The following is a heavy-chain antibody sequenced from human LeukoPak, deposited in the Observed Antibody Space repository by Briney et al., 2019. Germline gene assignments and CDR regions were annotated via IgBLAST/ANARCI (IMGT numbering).Heavy chain of an antibody. D-gene: IGHD3-10*01. CDR3: ARAPDMVRGVSLEFDP. V-gene: IGHV4-38-2*01. J-gene: IGHJ5*02. Sequence: SETLSLICGVSGYYISSGYYWGWIRQPPGKGLEWIGSIYHSGSTYYNPSLTSRVTISVDTSKNQFSLKLISVTAADTAVYYCARAPDMVRGVSLEFDPWGQGTLVTVSS. CDR2: IYHSGST. CDR1: GYYISSGYY.